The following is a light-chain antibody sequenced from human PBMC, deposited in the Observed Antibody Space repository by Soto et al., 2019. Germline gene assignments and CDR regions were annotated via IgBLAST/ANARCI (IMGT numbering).Light chain of an antibody. V-gene: IGLV3-10*01. CDR2: FDT. J-gene: IGLJ3*02. CDR3: YSAANGGLYRWV. Sequence: SFELTQPPSVSVSPGQTARITCSGAALERTYVFWYQQKSGQAPVFVIIFDTNRPSGMAAGFSGCSSGTAATLTVSGAQLEEEADYYCYSAANGGLYRWVFGGGTKLTVL. CDR1: ALERTY.